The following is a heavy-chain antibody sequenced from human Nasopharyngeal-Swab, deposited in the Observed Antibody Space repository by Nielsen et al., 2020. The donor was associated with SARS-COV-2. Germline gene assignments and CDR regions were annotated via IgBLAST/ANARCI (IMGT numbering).Heavy chain of an antibody. V-gene: IGHV4-34*01. CDR2: INHSGST. D-gene: IGHD3-22*01. Sequence: RQAPGKGLEWIGEINHSGSTNYNPSLKSRVTISVDTSKNQFSLKLSSVTAADTAVYYCARGTVYYHDSSGYYYYYYYGMDVWGQGTTVTVS. CDR3: ARGTVYYHDSSGYYYYYYYGMDV. J-gene: IGHJ6*02.